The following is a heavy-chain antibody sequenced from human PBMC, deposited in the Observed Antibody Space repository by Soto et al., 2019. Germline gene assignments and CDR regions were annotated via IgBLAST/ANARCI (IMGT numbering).Heavy chain of an antibody. CDR2: IYPGDSDT. J-gene: IGHJ6*02. Sequence: PGESLKISCQVSGYSFTNYWVAWVRQMPGKGLEWMGIIYPGDSDTRYSPSFQGQVIISADKSINTAYLQWRSLQASDTAMYFCERQPAWGVSQLGMDVWGQGTAVTVSS. CDR1: GYSFTNYW. D-gene: IGHD3-10*01. CDR3: ERQPAWGVSQLGMDV. V-gene: IGHV5-51*01.